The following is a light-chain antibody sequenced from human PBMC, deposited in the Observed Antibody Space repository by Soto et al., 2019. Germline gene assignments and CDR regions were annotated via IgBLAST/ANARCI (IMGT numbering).Light chain of an antibody. CDR3: AAWDDSLRGVV. CDR2: GNS. CDR1: SSNVGFNA. J-gene: IGLJ3*02. Sequence: QSVLTQPPSASGAPGLRVTLSCIGGSSNVGFNAVNWYQQLPGAAPKLLIHGNSQRPSGVPDRFSGSKSGTSASLAIIGLRAEDEAHYYCAAWDDSLRGVVFGGGTKVTVL. V-gene: IGLV1-47*02.